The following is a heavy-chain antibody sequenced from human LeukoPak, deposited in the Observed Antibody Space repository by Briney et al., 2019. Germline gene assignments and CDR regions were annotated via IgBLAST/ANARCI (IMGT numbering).Heavy chain of an antibody. V-gene: IGHV3-30*18. Sequence: GRSLRLSCAASGFTFSSYGMHWVRQAPGKGLEWVAVISYDGSNKYYADSVKGRFTISRDNSKNTLYLQMNSLRAEDTAVYYCAKETGYCSGGSCYSNFDYWGQGTLVTVSS. J-gene: IGHJ4*02. CDR3: AKETGYCSGGSCYSNFDY. CDR2: ISYDGSNK. D-gene: IGHD2-15*01. CDR1: GFTFSSYG.